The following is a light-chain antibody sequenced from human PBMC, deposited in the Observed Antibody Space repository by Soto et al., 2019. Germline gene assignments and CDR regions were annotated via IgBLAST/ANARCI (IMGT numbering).Light chain of an antibody. V-gene: IGLV2-8*01. CDR3: KSYAGSNTYV. J-gene: IGLJ1*01. CDR1: KNDIGVYDF. Sequence: LTQPPSASGSPGQSVTISCTGTKNDIGVYDFVSWYQHHPGKAPRLIIYEVVQRPSGVPDRLSGSKSGNTASLTVSGLQAADEADYFCKSYAGSNTYVFGSGTKVTVL. CDR2: EVV.